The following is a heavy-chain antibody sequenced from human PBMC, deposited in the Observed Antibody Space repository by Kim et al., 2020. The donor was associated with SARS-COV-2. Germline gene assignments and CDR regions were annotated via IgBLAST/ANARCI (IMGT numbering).Heavy chain of an antibody. CDR3: ARDGGGYAFDY. V-gene: IGHV3-21*01. Sequence: YDADSVKGRFTIARDNGKNTLYLRMNSVRAEDTAVYYCARDGGGYAFDYWGQGTLVTVSS. J-gene: IGHJ4*02. D-gene: IGHD3-16*01.